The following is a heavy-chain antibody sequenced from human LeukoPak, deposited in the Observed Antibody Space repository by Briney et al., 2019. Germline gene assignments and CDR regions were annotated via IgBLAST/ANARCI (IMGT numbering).Heavy chain of an antibody. J-gene: IGHJ6*03. CDR2: ITGSGGTT. CDR1: GFTFSRYA. CDR3: AKGDSNLYYYYYMDV. Sequence: GGSLRLSCAASGFTFSRYAMNWVRQVPGKGLEWVSTITGSGGTTYYADSVKGRFTISRDNSKNTLYLQMNSLRAEDTAVYYCAKGDSNLYYYYYMDVWGKGTTVTISS. D-gene: IGHD3-22*01. V-gene: IGHV3-23*01.